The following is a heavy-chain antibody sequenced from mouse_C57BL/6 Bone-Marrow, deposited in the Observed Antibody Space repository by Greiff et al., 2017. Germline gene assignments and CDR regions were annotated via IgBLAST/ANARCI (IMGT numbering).Heavy chain of an antibody. Sequence: QAQLQQPGAELVKPGASVKLSCKASGYTFTNYWMHWVKQRPGQGLEWIGMMHPNGGSPDYNEKFKSEATLSVDKSSRTAYMELSSLTSEDSACYYCARSYDYDDCTMDYWGQGTSVTVSS. CDR2: MHPNGGSP. J-gene: IGHJ4*01. D-gene: IGHD2-4*01. V-gene: IGHV1-64*01. CDR1: GYTFTNYW. CDR3: ARSYDYDDCTMDY.